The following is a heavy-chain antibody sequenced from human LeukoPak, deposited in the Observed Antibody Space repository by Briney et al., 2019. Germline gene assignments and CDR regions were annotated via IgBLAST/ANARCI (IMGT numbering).Heavy chain of an antibody. CDR3: ARGISSGYYVNFDY. D-gene: IGHD3-22*01. CDR1: GASIRSYY. V-gene: IGHV4-59*01. CDR2: ISYSGST. J-gene: IGHJ4*02. Sequence: SETLSLTCAVSGASIRSYYWSWIRQPPGKGLEWIGYISYSGSTYYNPSLKSRVTISVDTSNNQFSLWLTSVTAADTAVYYCARGISSGYYVNFDYWGQGTLVTVSS.